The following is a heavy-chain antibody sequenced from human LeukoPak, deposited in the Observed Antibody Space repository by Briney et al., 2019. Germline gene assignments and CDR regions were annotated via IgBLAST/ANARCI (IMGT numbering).Heavy chain of an antibody. CDR1: GASISSYY. Sequence: SETLSLTCTVSGASISSYYWSWIRQPPGKGLEWIGYIYYTGSTNYNPSLKSRVTISVDTSKNQFSLKLSSVTAADTAVYYCAGELKVDWFDPWGQGTLVTVSS. D-gene: IGHD2-15*01. CDR2: IYYTGST. J-gene: IGHJ5*02. CDR3: AGELKVDWFDP. V-gene: IGHV4-59*01.